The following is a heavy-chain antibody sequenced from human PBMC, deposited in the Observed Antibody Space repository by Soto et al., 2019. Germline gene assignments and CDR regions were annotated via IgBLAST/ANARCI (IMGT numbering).Heavy chain of an antibody. D-gene: IGHD2-15*01. Sequence: QVQLQQWGAGLLKPSETLSLTCAVYGGSFSGYYWSWIRQPPGKGLEWIGGINHSGSTNYNPSLKSRVTISVDTSKNQFSLKLSSVTAADTAVYYCARGGGVVIGYWGQGTLVTVSS. CDR2: INHSGST. J-gene: IGHJ4*02. CDR1: GGSFSGYY. V-gene: IGHV4-34*02. CDR3: ARGGGVVIGY.